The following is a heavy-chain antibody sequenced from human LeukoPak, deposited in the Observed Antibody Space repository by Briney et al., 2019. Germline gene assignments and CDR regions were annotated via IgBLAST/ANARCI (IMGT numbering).Heavy chain of an antibody. J-gene: IGHJ6*02. Sequence: ASVKVSCKTSGYIFTTYGISWVRQAPGQGLEWMGWISAYNGNTNYAQKLQGRVTMTTDTSTSTAYMELRSLRSDDTAVYYCARDMVVVVVAATEAVGFYGMDVWGQGTTVTVSS. CDR1: GYIFTTYG. V-gene: IGHV1-18*01. CDR3: ARDMVVVVVAATEAVGFYGMDV. D-gene: IGHD2-15*01. CDR2: ISAYNGNT.